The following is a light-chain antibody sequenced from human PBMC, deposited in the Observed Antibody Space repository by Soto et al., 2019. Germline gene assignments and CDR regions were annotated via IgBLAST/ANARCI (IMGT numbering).Light chain of an antibody. J-gene: IGKJ5*01. CDR2: GAS. V-gene: IGKV3-15*01. CDR3: QQYNNWLIT. CDR1: QSVSSN. Sequence: EIVMTQSPATLSVSPGERATLSCRASQSVSSNLAWYQQKPGQAPRLLIYGASTRATGIPARLSGSGSGTELTLTISSLQSEDFAVYYCQQYNNWLITFGQGTRLA.